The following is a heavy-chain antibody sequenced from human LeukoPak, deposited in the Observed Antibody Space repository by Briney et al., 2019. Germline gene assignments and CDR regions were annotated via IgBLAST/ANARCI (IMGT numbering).Heavy chain of an antibody. V-gene: IGHV1-46*01. CDR2: INPRDETT. CDR1: GYTFTSYY. D-gene: IGHD5-24*01. Sequence: ASVKVSFKASGYTFTSYYMHWVRQAPGQGLEWMGIINPRDETTSYAQKFLGRVNMTRDTSTSTVYMELSSLRSEDTAVYYCAREMATIPETYYYYYMDVWGKGTTVTVSS. CDR3: AREMATIPETYYYYYMDV. J-gene: IGHJ6*03.